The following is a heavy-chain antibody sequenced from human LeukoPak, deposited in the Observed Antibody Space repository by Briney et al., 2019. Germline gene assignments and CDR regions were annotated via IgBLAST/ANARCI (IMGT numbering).Heavy chain of an antibody. V-gene: IGHV3-15*01. J-gene: IGHJ6*03. D-gene: IGHD1-26*01. Sequence: GGSLRLSCAASGFTFSNAWMSWVRQAPGKGLEWVGRIKSKTDGGTTDYAAPVKGRFTISRDDSKNTLYLQMNSLKTEDTAVYYCTTDSGSYLDWDYYYYMDVWGKGTTVTVSS. CDR2: IKSKTDGGTT. CDR3: TTDSGSYLDWDYYYYMDV. CDR1: GFTFSNAW.